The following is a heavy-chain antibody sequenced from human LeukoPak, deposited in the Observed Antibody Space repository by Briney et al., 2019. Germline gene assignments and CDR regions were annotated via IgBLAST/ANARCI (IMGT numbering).Heavy chain of an antibody. Sequence: GGSLRLSCAASGFTFSTYTMNWVRQAPGKGLEWVSSISTSSTYIYYADSVKGRFTISRDNAKNSLYLQMNSLRAEDTAVYYCASSSGGYYWGQGTLVTVSS. CDR1: GFTFSTYT. CDR3: ASSSGGYY. D-gene: IGHD2-15*01. CDR2: ISTSSTYI. V-gene: IGHV3-21*01. J-gene: IGHJ4*02.